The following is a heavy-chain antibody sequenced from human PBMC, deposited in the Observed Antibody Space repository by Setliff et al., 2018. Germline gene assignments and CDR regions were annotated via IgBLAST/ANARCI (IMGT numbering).Heavy chain of an antibody. J-gene: IGHJ5*02. Sequence: GALRLSCAASGFTFKDYGMAWVRQSPGKGLEWVAGINWSGGTAGYADSVRGRFTISRDNAKSSVYLQMSSLRAEDTAFYFCAKGAHFSNYARVFDPWGQGTLVTVSS. CDR1: GFTFKDYG. CDR3: AKGAHFSNYARVFDP. CDR2: INWSGGTA. V-gene: IGHV3-20*04. D-gene: IGHD4-4*01.